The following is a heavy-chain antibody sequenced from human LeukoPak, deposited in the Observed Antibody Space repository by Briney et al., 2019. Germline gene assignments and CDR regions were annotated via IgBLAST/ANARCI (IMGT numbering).Heavy chain of an antibody. CDR2: IYPGDSDT. V-gene: IGHV5-51*01. CDR3: ARSYSSSWAGFDP. CDR1: GYSFTSYW. Sequence: GESLKISCKGSGYSFTSYWIGWVRQMPGKGLEWMGIIYPGDSDTRYRPSFQGQVTISADKSISTAYLQWSSLKASDTAMYYCARSYSSSWAGFDPWGQGTLVTVSS. D-gene: IGHD6-13*01. J-gene: IGHJ5*02.